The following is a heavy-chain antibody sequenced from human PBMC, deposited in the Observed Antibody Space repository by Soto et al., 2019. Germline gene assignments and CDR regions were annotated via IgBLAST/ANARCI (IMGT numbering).Heavy chain of an antibody. V-gene: IGHV3-30*18. J-gene: IGHJ4*02. Sequence: GGSLRLSCAASGFTFSSYGMHWVRQAPGKGLEWVAVISYDGSNKYYADSVKGRFTISRDNSKNTLYLQMNSLRAEDTAVYYCAKDNLGYCSGGSCGDFDYWGQGTLVTVSS. D-gene: IGHD2-15*01. CDR3: AKDNLGYCSGGSCGDFDY. CDR2: ISYDGSNK. CDR1: GFTFSSYG.